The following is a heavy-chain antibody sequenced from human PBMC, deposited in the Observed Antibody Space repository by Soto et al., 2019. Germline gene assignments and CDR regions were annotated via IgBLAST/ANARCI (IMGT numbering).Heavy chain of an antibody. J-gene: IGHJ5*01. CDR1: GYIFTDYD. V-gene: IGHV1-2*02. D-gene: IGHD2-2*01. CDR2: INPKSGGI. CDR3: ARPYCGTNSCHNWFDS. Sequence: ASVKVSCKASGYIFTDYDVNWVRQAPGQGLEWMGWINPKSGGIKYAQKFQGRVTMTTDTFITTAYMELSGLRSDDTAVYYCARPYCGTNSCHNWFDSWGQGTLVTVPQ.